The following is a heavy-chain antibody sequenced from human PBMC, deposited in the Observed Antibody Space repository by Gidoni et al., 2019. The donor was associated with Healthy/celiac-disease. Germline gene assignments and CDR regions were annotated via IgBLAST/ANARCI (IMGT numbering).Heavy chain of an antibody. Sequence: EVQLLESGGGLVQPGGALRLSCAASGFTFSSYAMSWVRQAPGKGLEWVSAISGSGGSTYYADSVKCRFTISRDNSKNTLYLQMNSLRAEDTAVYYCAKEGVRGVVYYYYGMDVWGQGTTVTVSS. CDR3: AKEGVRGVVYYYYGMDV. J-gene: IGHJ6*02. CDR2: ISGSGGST. CDR1: GFTFSSYA. V-gene: IGHV3-23*01. D-gene: IGHD3-10*02.